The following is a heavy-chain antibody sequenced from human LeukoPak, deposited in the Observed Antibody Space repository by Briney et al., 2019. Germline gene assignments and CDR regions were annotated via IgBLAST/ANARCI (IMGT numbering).Heavy chain of an antibody. CDR3: ARDRLIGDYYYYMDV. J-gene: IGHJ6*03. Sequence: GGSLRLSCAASGFTFSSYEMNWVRQAPGKGVEWVSYISSSGSTIYYADSVKGRFTISRDNAKNSLYLQMNSLRAEDTAVYYCARDRLIGDYYYYMDVWGKGTTVTVSS. D-gene: IGHD2-21*01. CDR2: ISSSGSTI. CDR1: GFTFSSYE. V-gene: IGHV3-48*03.